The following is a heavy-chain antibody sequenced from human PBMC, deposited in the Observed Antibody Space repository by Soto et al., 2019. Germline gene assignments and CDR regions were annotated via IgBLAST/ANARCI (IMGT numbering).Heavy chain of an antibody. CDR1: GGSFSGYY. Sequence: QVQLQQWGAGLLKPSETLSLTCAVYGGSFSGYYWSWIRQPPGKGLEWIGEINHSGSTNYNPSLKSRVTISVDTSKNQFSLKLSSVTAADTAVYYCARKMGSSWWGLRGWFDPWGQGTLVTVSS. CDR2: INHSGST. D-gene: IGHD6-13*01. J-gene: IGHJ5*02. CDR3: ARKMGSSWWGLRGWFDP. V-gene: IGHV4-34*01.